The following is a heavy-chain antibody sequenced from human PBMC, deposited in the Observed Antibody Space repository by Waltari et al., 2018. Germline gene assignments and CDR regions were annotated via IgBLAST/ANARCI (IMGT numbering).Heavy chain of an antibody. D-gene: IGHD6-19*01. J-gene: IGHJ4*02. Sequence: EVQLVETGGGLIQPGGSLSLSCAAPALPVRSNYMRWVRQAPGKGLEWVSVIYSGGSTYYADSVKGRFTISRDNSKNTLYLQMNSLRAEDTAVYYCARDYLGWYAYWGQGTLVTVSS. CDR3: ARDYLGWYAY. V-gene: IGHV3-53*02. CDR2: IYSGGST. CDR1: ALPVRSNY.